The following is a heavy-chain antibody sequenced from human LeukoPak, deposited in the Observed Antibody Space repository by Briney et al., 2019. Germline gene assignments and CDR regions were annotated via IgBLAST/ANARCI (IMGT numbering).Heavy chain of an antibody. Sequence: ASVKVSFKASGYTFTGYYMHWVRQAPGQGLEWMGRINPNSGGTNYAQKFQGRVTMTRDTSISTAYMELSRLRSDDTAVYYCARDPHYDSSGTGDWGQGTLVTVSS. D-gene: IGHD3-22*01. V-gene: IGHV1-2*06. J-gene: IGHJ4*02. CDR1: GYTFTGYY. CDR2: INPNSGGT. CDR3: ARDPHYDSSGTGD.